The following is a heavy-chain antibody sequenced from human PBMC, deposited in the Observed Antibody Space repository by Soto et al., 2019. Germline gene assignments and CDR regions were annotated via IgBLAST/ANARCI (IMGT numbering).Heavy chain of an antibody. J-gene: IGHJ5*02. Sequence: PSETLSLTCTVSGGSISSYYWSWIRQPPGKGLEWIGYIYYSGSTSYNPSLKSRVTISVDTSKNQFSLKLSSVTAADTAVYYCARGSSGSDPYNWFDPWGQGTLVTVSS. CDR2: IYYSGST. V-gene: IGHV4-59*01. CDR3: ARGSSGSDPYNWFDP. D-gene: IGHD6-13*01. CDR1: GGSISSYY.